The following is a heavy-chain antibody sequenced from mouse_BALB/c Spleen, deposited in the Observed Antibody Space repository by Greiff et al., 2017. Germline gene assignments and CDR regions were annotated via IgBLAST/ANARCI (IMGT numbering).Heavy chain of an antibody. CDR3: ARLGLYYRYDGAWFAY. D-gene: IGHD2-14*01. Sequence: SGGGLVQPGGSLKLSCAASGFDFSRYWMSWVRQAPGKGLEWIGEINPDSSTINYTPSLKDKFIISRDNAKNTLYLQMSKVRSEDTALYYCARLGLYYRYDGAWFAYWGQGTLVTVSA. J-gene: IGHJ3*01. CDR1: GFDFSRYW. CDR2: INPDSSTI. V-gene: IGHV4-1*02.